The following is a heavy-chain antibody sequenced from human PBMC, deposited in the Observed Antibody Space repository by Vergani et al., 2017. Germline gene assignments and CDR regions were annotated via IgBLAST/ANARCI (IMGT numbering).Heavy chain of an antibody. CDR2: ISGSGGRT. CDR3: TKGVDSSVYYYYYGVDV. Sequence: EVQLLESGGGLVQPGGSLRLSCAASGFTFSNYAMSWVRQAPGTGLEWVSGISGSGGRTDYADSVKGRFTISRDNTKNTLYLQMNSLRDEDMAVYYCTKGVDSSVYYYYYGVDVWGQGTAVTVSS. CDR1: GFTFSNYA. V-gene: IGHV3-23*01. D-gene: IGHD3-22*01. J-gene: IGHJ6*02.